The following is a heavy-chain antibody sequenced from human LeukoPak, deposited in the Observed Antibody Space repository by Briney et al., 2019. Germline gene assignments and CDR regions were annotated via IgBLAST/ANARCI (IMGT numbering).Heavy chain of an antibody. CDR1: GFIFSNYA. Sequence: GGSLRLSCAASGFIFSNYAMSWVRQVPGRGLEWVSTISSRGDSTYVADSVKGRFSISRDNSKNSLYLQMNTVRAEDTAVYYCVKGPRPDITVAHTVENWGQGTLVTVSS. V-gene: IGHV3-23*01. CDR2: ISSRGDST. CDR3: VKGPRPDITVAHTVEN. D-gene: IGHD6-19*01. J-gene: IGHJ4*02.